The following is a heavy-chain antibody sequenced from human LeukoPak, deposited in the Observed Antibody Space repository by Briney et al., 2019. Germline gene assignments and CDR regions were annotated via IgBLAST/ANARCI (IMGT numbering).Heavy chain of an antibody. V-gene: IGHV4-39*02. D-gene: IGHD3-3*01. CDR1: GGSISSSSYY. CDR2: IYYSGST. CDR3: ARDGYDFWSGYSSV. J-gene: IGHJ4*02. Sequence: SETLSLTCTVSGGSISSSSYYWGWIRQPPGKGLEWIGSIYYSGSTYYNPSLKSRVTISVDTSKNQFSLKLSSVTAADTAVYYCARDGYDFWSGYSSVWGQGTLATVSS.